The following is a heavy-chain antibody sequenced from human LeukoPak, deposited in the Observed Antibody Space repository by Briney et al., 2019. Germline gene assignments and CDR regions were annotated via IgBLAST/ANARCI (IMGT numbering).Heavy chain of an antibody. CDR3: ARHTVTTGSLDDY. Sequence: TSETLSLTCTVSGGSISSYYWSWIRQPPGKGLEWIGYIYYSGSTNYNPSLKSRATISVDTSKNQFSLKLSSVTAADTAVYYCARHTVTTGSLDDYWGQGTLVTVSS. CDR1: GGSISSYY. J-gene: IGHJ4*02. CDR2: IYYSGST. V-gene: IGHV4-59*08. D-gene: IGHD4-17*01.